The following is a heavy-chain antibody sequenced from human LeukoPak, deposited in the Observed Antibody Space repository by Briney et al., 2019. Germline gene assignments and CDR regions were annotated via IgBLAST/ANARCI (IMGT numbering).Heavy chain of an antibody. D-gene: IGHD3-16*02. CDR3: ARRSYRGVIGLYYYYYMDV. V-gene: IGHV3-7*01. CDR1: GFSFSTYW. J-gene: IGHJ6*03. CDR2: IKEDGSEK. Sequence: GGSLRLSCVGSGFSFSTYWMSWVRQAPGKGLEWVANIKEDGSEKYYVDSVKGRFSMSRDNAKNSVYLQMNRLRVEDTAVYYCARRSYRGVIGLYYYYYMDVWGKGTPVTVSS.